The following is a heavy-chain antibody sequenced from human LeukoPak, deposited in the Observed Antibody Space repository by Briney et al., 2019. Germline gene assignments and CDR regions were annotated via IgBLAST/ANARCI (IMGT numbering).Heavy chain of an antibody. CDR1: GGSFIGYY. Sequence: SETLSLTYAVYGGSFIGYYWSWFRQVPGKGLEWLGEINQSGRTNYNPSLKSRVTISVDPSKNQISLNLSFVTDTDTAVYYCARGWFGFWHNINLDDNAFDVWDPGTMGTVSS. CDR2: INQSGRT. V-gene: IGHV4-34*01. CDR3: ARGWFGFWHNINLDDNAFDV. J-gene: IGHJ3*01. D-gene: IGHD3-10*01.